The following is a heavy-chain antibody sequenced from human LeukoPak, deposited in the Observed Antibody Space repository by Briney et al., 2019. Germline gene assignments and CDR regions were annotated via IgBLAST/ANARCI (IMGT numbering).Heavy chain of an antibody. J-gene: IGHJ4*02. CDR3: AKGLPPVMKYYFDY. Sequence: GRSLRLSCAASGFTFNSFGMHWVRQAPGKGLEWVAVISYDGSNKYFADSVKGRFTISRDNSKNTLYLQMNSLRAEDTAVYYCAKGLPPVMKYYFDYWGQGTLVTVSS. V-gene: IGHV3-30*18. CDR2: ISYDGSNK. CDR1: GFTFNSFG. D-gene: IGHD4-11*01.